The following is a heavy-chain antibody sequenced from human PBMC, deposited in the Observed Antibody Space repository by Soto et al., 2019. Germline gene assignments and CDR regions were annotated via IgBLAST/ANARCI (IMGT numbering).Heavy chain of an antibody. J-gene: IGHJ4*02. CDR1: GGSISSYY. Sequence: QVQLQESGPGLVKPSETLSLTGTVSGGSISSYYWSWIRQPPGKGLEWIGYIYDSGSTHYNPSLKSRVTISVDTYKNQFSLKLSSVAAADTAVYYCARTWGGFGDYWCQGTLVTVSS. V-gene: IGHV4-59*01. CDR2: IYDSGST. CDR3: ARTWGGFGDY. D-gene: IGHD3-10*01.